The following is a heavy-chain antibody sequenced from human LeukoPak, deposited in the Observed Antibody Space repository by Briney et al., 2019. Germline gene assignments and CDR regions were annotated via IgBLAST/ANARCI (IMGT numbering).Heavy chain of an antibody. CDR2: IYYSGST. CDR3: ASRHPYAPRDY. V-gene: IGHV4-39*01. Sequence: SETLSLTCTVSSGSITTSTYNWGWIRQPPGKGLEWIGSIYYSGSTYYNPSLKSRVTISVDTSKNQFSLKLSSVTAADTAVYYCASRHPYAPRDYWGQGTLVTVSS. D-gene: IGHD4-17*01. CDR1: SGSITTSTYN. J-gene: IGHJ4*02.